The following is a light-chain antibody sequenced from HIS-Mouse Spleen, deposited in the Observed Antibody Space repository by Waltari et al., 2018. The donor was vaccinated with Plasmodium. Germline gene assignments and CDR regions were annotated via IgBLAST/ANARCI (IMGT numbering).Light chain of an antibody. CDR2: AAS. CDR3: QQSYSTWT. J-gene: IGKJ1*01. V-gene: IGKV1-39*01. CDR1: QSISNY. Sequence: DIQMTQSPSSLSASVGVRVTIPCRASQSISNYLNWYQQKPGKAPKFLIYAASTLQSGVPSRFSGSGSGTDFTLTISSLQPEDFATYYCQQSYSTWTFGQGTKVEIK.